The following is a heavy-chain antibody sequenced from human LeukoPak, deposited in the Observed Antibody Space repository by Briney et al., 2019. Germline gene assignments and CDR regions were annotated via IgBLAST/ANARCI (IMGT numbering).Heavy chain of an antibody. J-gene: IGHJ4*02. CDR2: IKQDGSEK. Sequence: QPGGSLRLSCAASGFTFSSYWMSWVRQAPGKGLEWVANIKQDGSEKYYVDSVKGRFTISRDNAKNSLYLQMNSLKTEDTAVYYCTTGGIVGATLFDYWGQGTLVTVSS. D-gene: IGHD1-26*01. CDR1: GFTFSSYW. V-gene: IGHV3-7*03. CDR3: TTGGIVGATLFDY.